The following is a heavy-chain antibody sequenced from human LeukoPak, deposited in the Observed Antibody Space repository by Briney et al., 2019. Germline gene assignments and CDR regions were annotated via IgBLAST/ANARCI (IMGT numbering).Heavy chain of an antibody. CDR2: IYTSGTT. Sequence: PSETLSLTCTVSGDSVSSYYWSWIRQPAGKGLEWIGLIYTSGTTKYNSYFKSRVTISVDKSKNQFSLKLRSVTAADTAVYYCARIKVDYYYMYVWGKGTTVTVSS. CDR1: GDSVSSYY. CDR3: ARIKVDYYYMYV. J-gene: IGHJ6*03. V-gene: IGHV4-4*07.